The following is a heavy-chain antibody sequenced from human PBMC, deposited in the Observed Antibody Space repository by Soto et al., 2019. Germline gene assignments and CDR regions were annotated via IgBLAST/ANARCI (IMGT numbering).Heavy chain of an antibody. CDR2: INPSGGST. CDR3: ARDRAFLAYYDILTGYSAFDY. J-gene: IGHJ4*02. Sequence: SVKVSCKASGYTFTGNYMHWVRQAPGQGLEWMGIINPSGGSTSYAQKFQGRVTMTRDTSTSTVYMELSSLRSEDTAVYYCARDRAFLAYYDILTGYSAFDYWGQGTLVTVSS. CDR1: GYTFTGNY. V-gene: IGHV1-46*03. D-gene: IGHD3-9*01.